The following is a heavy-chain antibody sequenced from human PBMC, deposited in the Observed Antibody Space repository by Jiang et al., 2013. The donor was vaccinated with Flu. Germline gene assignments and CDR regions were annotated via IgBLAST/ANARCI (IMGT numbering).Heavy chain of an antibody. CDR1: GGTFSSYA. CDR3: ASPYSGSYGYFDY. D-gene: IGHD1-26*01. Sequence: GGTFSSYAISWVRQAPGQGLEWMGGIIPIFGTANYAQKFQGRVTITADESTSTAYMELSSLRSEDTAVYYCASPYSGSYGYFDYWGQGTLVTVSS. CDR2: IIPIFGTA. J-gene: IGHJ4*02. V-gene: IGHV1-69*01.